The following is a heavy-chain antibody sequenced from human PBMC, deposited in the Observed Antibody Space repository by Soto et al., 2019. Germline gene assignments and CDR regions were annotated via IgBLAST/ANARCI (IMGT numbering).Heavy chain of an antibody. J-gene: IGHJ4*02. CDR2: IIPIFGTA. D-gene: IGHD2-15*01. Sequence: SVKVSCKASGGTFSSYAISWVRQAPGQGLEWMGGIIPIFGTANYAQKFQGRVTITADESTSTAYMELSSLRSEDTAVYYCARDRDASGTVVITHSFAYWGQGTLVTVSS. V-gene: IGHV1-69*13. CDR1: GGTFSSYA. CDR3: ARDRDASGTVVITHSFAY.